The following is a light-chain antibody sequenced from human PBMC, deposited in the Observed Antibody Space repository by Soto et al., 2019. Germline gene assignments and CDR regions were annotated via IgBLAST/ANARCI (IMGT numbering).Light chain of an antibody. CDR1: QNVRNN. Sequence: EIAMTQSPGTLSVSPGEGATLSCRASQNVRNNVAWYQQKPGQAPRLLIFGASYRANGVPARFSGSGSGTGFSLTISSLQSEDFAVYYCQQFHDWPRTFGHGTKVDIK. J-gene: IGKJ1*01. V-gene: IGKV3-15*01. CDR2: GAS. CDR3: QQFHDWPRT.